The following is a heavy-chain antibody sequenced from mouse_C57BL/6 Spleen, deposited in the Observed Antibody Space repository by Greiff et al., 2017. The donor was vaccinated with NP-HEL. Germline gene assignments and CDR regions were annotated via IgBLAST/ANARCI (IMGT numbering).Heavy chain of an antibody. CDR3: ASGLDYWYFDV. CDR1: GYTFTSYW. D-gene: IGHD3-1*01. J-gene: IGHJ1*03. CDR2: IDPSDSYT. V-gene: IGHV1-69*01. Sequence: QVQLQQPGAELVMPGASVKLSCKASGYTFTSYWMHWVKQRPGQGLEWIGEIDPSDSYTNYNQKFKGKSTLTVDKSSSTAYMQLSSLTSEESAVYYCASGLDYWYFDVWGTGTTVTVSS.